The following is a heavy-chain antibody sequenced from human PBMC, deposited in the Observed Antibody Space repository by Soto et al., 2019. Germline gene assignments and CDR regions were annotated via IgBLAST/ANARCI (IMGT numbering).Heavy chain of an antibody. Sequence: GGSLRLSWAASGFTFSSYSMNWVRQAPGKGLEWVSYISSSSSTIYYADSVKGRFTISRDNAKNSLYLQMNSLRDEDTAVYYCARMEVTIFGVGLYYYYGMDVWGQGTTVTVSS. CDR3: ARMEVTIFGVGLYYYYGMDV. V-gene: IGHV3-48*02. J-gene: IGHJ6*02. CDR1: GFTFSSYS. D-gene: IGHD3-3*01. CDR2: ISSSSSTI.